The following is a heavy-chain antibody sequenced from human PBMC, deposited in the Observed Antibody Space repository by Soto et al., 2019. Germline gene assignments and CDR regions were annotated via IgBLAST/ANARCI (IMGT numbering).Heavy chain of an antibody. D-gene: IGHD3-10*01. CDR3: AKDDGDPDDAFDI. Sequence: GGSLRLSCAASGFTFSSYAMSWVRQDPGKGLEWVSAISGSGGSTYYADSVKGRFTISRDNSKNALYLQMNSLRAEDTAVYYWAKDDGDPDDAFDIWGQGTMVTVSS. CDR2: ISGSGGST. J-gene: IGHJ3*02. CDR1: GFTFSSYA. V-gene: IGHV3-23*01.